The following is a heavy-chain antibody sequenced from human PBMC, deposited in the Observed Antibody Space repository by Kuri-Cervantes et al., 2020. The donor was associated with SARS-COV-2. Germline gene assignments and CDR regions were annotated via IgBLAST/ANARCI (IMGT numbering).Heavy chain of an antibody. J-gene: IGHJ4*02. V-gene: IGHV1-2*04. CDR2: INPNSGGT. Sequence: ASVKVSCKASGYTFTDYYMHWVRQAPGQGLEWMGWINPNSGGTNYAQKFRGWVAMTRDTSLSTAYMELSRLRSDDTAVYYCAGGEGVRGLMVLFQWRGAGPLDFWGQGTLVTVSS. CDR1: GYTFTDYY. CDR3: AGGEGVRGLMVLFQWRGAGPLDF. D-gene: IGHD3-10*01.